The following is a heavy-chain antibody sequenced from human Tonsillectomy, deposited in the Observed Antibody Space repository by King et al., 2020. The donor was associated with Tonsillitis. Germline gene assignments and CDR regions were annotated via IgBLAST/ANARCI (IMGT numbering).Heavy chain of an antibody. V-gene: IGHV4-61*02. Sequence: QLQESGPGLVKPSQNLSLTCSVSGGSISSGTYYWSWIRQAAGKGLEWIGRTYISGSTNYNPSLKSRVTMSIDMSKNQFSLKLSSVTAADTAVYYCAREYYVFVFDPWGQGTLVTVSS. CDR1: GGSISSGTYY. CDR2: TYISGST. J-gene: IGHJ5*02. D-gene: IGHD3-3*01. CDR3: AREYYVFVFDP.